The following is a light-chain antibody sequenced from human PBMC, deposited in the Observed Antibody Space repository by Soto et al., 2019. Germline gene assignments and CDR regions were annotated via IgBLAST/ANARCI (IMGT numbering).Light chain of an antibody. CDR2: DVN. CDR1: SSDVGAYIF. CDR3: VSFAGGTYV. Sequence: QSALTQPPSASGSPGQSVTISCTGTSSDVGAYIFVSWYQQHPGKAPKLMIYDVNRRPSGVPDGFSGSKSGNTASLTVSGLQAEDEADYYCVSFAGGTYVFGTGTKVTVL. V-gene: IGLV2-8*01. J-gene: IGLJ1*01.